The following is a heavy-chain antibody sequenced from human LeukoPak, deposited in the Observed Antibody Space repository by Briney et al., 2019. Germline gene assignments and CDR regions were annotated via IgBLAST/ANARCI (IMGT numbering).Heavy chain of an antibody. V-gene: IGHV3-33*01. CDR1: GFTFSSYG. J-gene: IGHJ4*02. CDR3: ARDPNYSSSWLSYYFDY. CDR2: IWYDGSNK. D-gene: IGHD6-13*01. Sequence: GRSLRLSCAASGFTFSSYGMHWVRQAPGKGLEWVAVIWYDGSNKYYADSVKGRFTISRDNSKNTLYLQMNSLRAEDTAVYYCARDPNYSSSWLSYYFDYWGQGTLVTVSS.